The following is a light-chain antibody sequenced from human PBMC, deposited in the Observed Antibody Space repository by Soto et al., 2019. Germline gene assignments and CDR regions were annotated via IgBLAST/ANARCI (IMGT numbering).Light chain of an antibody. J-gene: IGKJ2*01. CDR1: QDIRKD. CDR3: LQDYNYPFT. CDR2: GAS. V-gene: IGKV1-6*01. Sequence: AIQMTQSPSSLSASVGDRVTITCRASQDIRKDLAWYQQKPGKAPQILIYGASTLQTGVASRFSGRGSATDFTLTISSLQPEDSAAYYCLQDYNYPFTFGQGTKVDIK.